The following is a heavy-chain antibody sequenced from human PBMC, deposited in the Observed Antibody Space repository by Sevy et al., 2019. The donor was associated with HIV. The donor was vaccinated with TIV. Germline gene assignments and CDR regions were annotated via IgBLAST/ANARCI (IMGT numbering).Heavy chain of an antibody. CDR2: IYSCGST. V-gene: IGHV3-66*03. J-gene: IGHJ6*02. CDR3: ARAMGV. CDR1: GFTVSSNY. Sequence: GGSLRLSCAASGFTVSSNYMSWVRQAPGKGLEWVSVIYSCGSTYYADSVKGRFTISRDNARNSGYLQMHSLSVEDSGVYYCARAMGVWGQGTTVTVSS.